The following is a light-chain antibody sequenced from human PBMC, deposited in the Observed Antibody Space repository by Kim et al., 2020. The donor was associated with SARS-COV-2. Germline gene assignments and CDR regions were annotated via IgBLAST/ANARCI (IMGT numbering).Light chain of an antibody. CDR2: GKN. V-gene: IGLV3-19*01. CDR1: SLRRYY. Sequence: SSELTQDPAVSVALGQTVRITCQGDSLRRYYASWYQQKPGQAPVFVIYGKNNRPSGIPDRFSASSSGNTASMTITGAQAEDEADYYCNSRDSSGNSYVFGTGTMVTVL. J-gene: IGLJ1*01. CDR3: NSRDSSGNSYV.